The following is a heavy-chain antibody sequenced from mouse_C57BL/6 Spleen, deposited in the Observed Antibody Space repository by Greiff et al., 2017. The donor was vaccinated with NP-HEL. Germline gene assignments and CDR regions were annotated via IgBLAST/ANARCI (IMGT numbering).Heavy chain of an antibody. J-gene: IGHJ3*01. CDR3: AISQGSNSAWFAY. D-gene: IGHD2-5*01. CDR1: GYTFTSYW. Sequence: QVQLQQPGAELVKPGASVKVSCKASGYTFTSYWMHWVKQRPGQGLEWIGRIHPSDSDTNYNQKFKGKATLTVDKSSSTAYMQLSSLTSEDSAVYYCAISQGSNSAWFAYWGQGTLVTVSA. V-gene: IGHV1-74*01. CDR2: IHPSDSDT.